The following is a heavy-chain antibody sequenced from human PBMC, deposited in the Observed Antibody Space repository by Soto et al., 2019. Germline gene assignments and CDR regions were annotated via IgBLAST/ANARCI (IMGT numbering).Heavy chain of an antibody. J-gene: IGHJ3*01. CDR2: MSASGDTT. CDR1: GFIFRTHA. CDR3: AKDGGTYYDVPFAFDL. V-gene: IGHV3-23*01. D-gene: IGHD3-10*02. Sequence: EVQLLESGGGLVQPGGSLRLSCAASGFIFRTHAMTWVRQTPGKGLEWVSVMSASGDTTYYGDSVKGRFTISRDNSESTLSLHMNSLRAEDTALYYCAKDGGTYYDVPFAFDLWGQGTMVTVSS.